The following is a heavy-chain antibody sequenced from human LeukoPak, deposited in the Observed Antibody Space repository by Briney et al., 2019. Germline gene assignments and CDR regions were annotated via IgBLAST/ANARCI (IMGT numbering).Heavy chain of an antibody. J-gene: IGHJ5*02. CDR1: GGTFSSYA. V-gene: IGHV1-69*05. CDR2: IIPIFGTA. CDR3: ARVSSGYYSHWFDP. Sequence: GASVKVSCKASGGTFSSYAISWVRQAPGQGLEWMGGIIPIFGTANYAQKFQGRVTITTDESTSTAYMELSRLRSDDTAVYYCARVSSGYYSHWFDPWGQGTLVTVSS. D-gene: IGHD3-22*01.